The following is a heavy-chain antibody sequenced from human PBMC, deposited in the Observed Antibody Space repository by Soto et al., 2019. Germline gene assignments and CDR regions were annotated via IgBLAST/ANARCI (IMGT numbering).Heavy chain of an antibody. CDR2: ISYDGPNQ. CDR3: AKVEERWDLTLHYDS. J-gene: IGHJ4*02. CDR1: GFTFSSYA. D-gene: IGHD1-26*01. V-gene: IGHV3-30*18. Sequence: QVQLVESGGGVVQPGRSLRLSCAASGFTFSSYAMHRVRQAPGKGLEWVAAISYDGPNQYYGDSVKGRFTISRDNSRNMLYLQMDSLRDEDTALYYCAKVEERWDLTLHYDSWGQGTLVTVSS.